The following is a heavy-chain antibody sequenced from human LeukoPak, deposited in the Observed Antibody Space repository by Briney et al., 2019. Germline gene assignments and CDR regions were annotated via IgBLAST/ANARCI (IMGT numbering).Heavy chain of an antibody. Sequence: GGSLRLSCAASGFTFSSYDMHWVRHAPGKGLEWVSAICTAGDTYYPGSVKGRFTISRENAKNSLYLQMNSMSAGDTAVYYCARRMGYCSSTSCPPGGYYYGMDVWGQGTTVTVSS. CDR2: ICTAGDT. V-gene: IGHV3-13*01. CDR3: ARRMGYCSSTSCPPGGYYYGMDV. CDR1: GFTFSSYD. J-gene: IGHJ6*02. D-gene: IGHD2-2*01.